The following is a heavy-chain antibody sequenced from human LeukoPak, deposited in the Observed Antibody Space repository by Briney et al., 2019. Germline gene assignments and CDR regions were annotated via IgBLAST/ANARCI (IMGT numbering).Heavy chain of an antibody. CDR3: AHNTQWLGDFDY. CDR1: GFSLSTSGVG. V-gene: IGHV2-5*01. D-gene: IGHD6-19*01. Sequence: SGPTLVKPTQTLTLTCTFSGFSLSTSGVGVGWIRQPPGKALEWLALIYWNDDERYSPSLKSRLTITKDTSKNQEVLTMTNMDPVDTATYYCAHNTQWLGDFDYWGQGTLVAVSS. CDR2: IYWNDDE. J-gene: IGHJ4*02.